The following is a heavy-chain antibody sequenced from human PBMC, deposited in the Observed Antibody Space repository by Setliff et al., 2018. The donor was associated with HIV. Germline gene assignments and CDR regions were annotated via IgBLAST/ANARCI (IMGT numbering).Heavy chain of an antibody. V-gene: IGHV3-23*01. CDR3: ATDTVYCGADCYKRLGDHFYYMDV. Sequence: PGGSLRLSCAASGFTFSSYAMSWVRQAPGKGLEWVSAISGSGGSTYYADSVKGRFPISRDDSKNTFYLQMNSLESGDTAVYYCATDTVYCGADCYKRLGDHFYYMDVWGRGTTVTVSS. CDR2: ISGSGGST. CDR1: GFTFSSYA. D-gene: IGHD2-21*02. J-gene: IGHJ6*03.